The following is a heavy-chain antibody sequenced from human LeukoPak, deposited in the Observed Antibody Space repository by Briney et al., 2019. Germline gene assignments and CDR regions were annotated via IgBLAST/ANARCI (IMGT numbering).Heavy chain of an antibody. V-gene: IGHV3-53*01. Sequence: GGSLRLSCAASGFTVSSNYMSWVRQAPGKGLEWVSVIYSGGSTYYADSVKGRFTISRDNSKNTLYLQMSSLRAEDTAVYYCARGTRMTPFDYWGQGTLVTVSS. CDR1: GFTVSSNY. J-gene: IGHJ4*02. D-gene: IGHD1-14*01. CDR2: IYSGGST. CDR3: ARGTRMTPFDY.